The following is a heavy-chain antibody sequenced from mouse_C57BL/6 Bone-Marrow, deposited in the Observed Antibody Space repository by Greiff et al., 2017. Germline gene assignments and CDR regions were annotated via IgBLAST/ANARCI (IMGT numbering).Heavy chain of an antibody. CDR3: ARFGRWLLCFDY. D-gene: IGHD2-3*01. J-gene: IGHJ2*01. CDR1: GFTFSDYG. CDR2: ISSGSSTI. Sequence: EVKLVESGGGLVKPGGSLKLSCAASGFTFSDYGMHWVRQAPEKGLAWVAYISSGSSTIYYADTVKGRFTISRDNAKNTLFLQMTSLGSEDTAMYYWARFGRWLLCFDYWGQGTTRTVSA. V-gene: IGHV5-17*01.